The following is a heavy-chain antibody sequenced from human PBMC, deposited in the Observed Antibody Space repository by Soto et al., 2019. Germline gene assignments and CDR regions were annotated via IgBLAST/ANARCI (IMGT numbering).Heavy chain of an antibody. D-gene: IGHD3-9*01. Sequence: EVQLVESGGGLVQPGGSLRLSCAASGFTFSSYSMNWVRQAPGKGLEWVSYIRSSSSTIYYADSVKGRFTISRDNAENSLYLQMNSLRDEDTAVYYCARDRPYDILTGNYYYYGMDVWGQGTTVTVSS. CDR2: IRSSSSTI. CDR3: ARDRPYDILTGNYYYYGMDV. CDR1: GFTFSSYS. V-gene: IGHV3-48*02. J-gene: IGHJ6*02.